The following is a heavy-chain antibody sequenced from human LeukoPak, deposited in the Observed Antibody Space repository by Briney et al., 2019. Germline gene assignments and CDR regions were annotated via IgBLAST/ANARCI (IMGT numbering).Heavy chain of an antibody. CDR2: INHSGST. D-gene: IGHD1-26*01. CDR1: GGSFSGYY. CDR3: AILGATTSFDY. V-gene: IGHV4-34*01. J-gene: IGHJ4*02. Sequence: SETLSLTCAVYGGSFSGYYWSWIRQPPGKGLGWIGEINHSGSTNYNPSLKSRVTISVDTSKNQFSLKLSSVTAADTAVYYCAILGATTSFDYWGQGTLVTVSS.